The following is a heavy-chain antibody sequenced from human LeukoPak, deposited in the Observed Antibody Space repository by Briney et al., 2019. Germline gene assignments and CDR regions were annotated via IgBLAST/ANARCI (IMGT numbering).Heavy chain of an antibody. J-gene: IGHJ5*02. Sequence: PGGSLRLSCAASGFTFSSYGMHWVRQAPGKGLEWVAFIRYDGSNKYYADSVKGRFTISRDNSKNTLYLQMNSLRAGDTAVYYCAKDEPSHYDILTGYGYNWFDPWGQGTLVTVSS. V-gene: IGHV3-30*02. CDR2: IRYDGSNK. CDR3: AKDEPSHYDILTGYGYNWFDP. CDR1: GFTFSSYG. D-gene: IGHD3-9*01.